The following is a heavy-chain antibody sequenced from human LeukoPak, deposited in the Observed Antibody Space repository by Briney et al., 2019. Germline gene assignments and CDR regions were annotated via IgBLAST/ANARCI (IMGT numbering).Heavy chain of an antibody. D-gene: IGHD2-2*02. CDR3: ARDRYCSSTSCYRGYYYYAMDV. V-gene: IGHV3-21*01. Sequence: PGGSLRLSCAASGFTFSSYSMNWVRQAPGKGLEWVSSISSSSSYIYYADSVKGRFTISRDNAKNSLYLQMNSLRAEDTAVYYCARDRYCSSTSCYRGYYYYAMDVWGQGTTVTVSS. CDR1: GFTFSSYS. J-gene: IGHJ6*02. CDR2: ISSSSSYI.